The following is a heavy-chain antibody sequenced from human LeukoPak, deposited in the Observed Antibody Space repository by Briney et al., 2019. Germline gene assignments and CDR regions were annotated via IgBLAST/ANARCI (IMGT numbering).Heavy chain of an antibody. V-gene: IGHV3-30-3*01. D-gene: IGHD6-19*01. Sequence: GRSLRLSCAASGFTFSSYAMHWVRQAPGKGLEWVAVISYDGSNKYYADSVKGRFTISRDNSKNTLYLQMNSLRAEDTAVYYCAKGLAVADRNWFDPWGQGTLVTVSS. CDR1: GFTFSSYA. CDR2: ISYDGSNK. J-gene: IGHJ5*02. CDR3: AKGLAVADRNWFDP.